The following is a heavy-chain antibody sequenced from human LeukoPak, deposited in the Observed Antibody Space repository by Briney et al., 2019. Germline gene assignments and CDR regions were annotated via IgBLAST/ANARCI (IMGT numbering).Heavy chain of an antibody. V-gene: IGHV4-59*08. D-gene: IGHD3-3*01. CDR1: GGSISSYY. Sequence: PSETLSLTCTVSGGSISSYYWSWIRQPPGKGLEWIGYIYYSGSTNYNPSLKSRVPISVDTSKNQFSLKLSSVTAADTAVYYCARSAYNYDFWSGYEVNWFDPWGQGTLVTVSS. CDR2: IYYSGST. J-gene: IGHJ5*02. CDR3: ARSAYNYDFWSGYEVNWFDP.